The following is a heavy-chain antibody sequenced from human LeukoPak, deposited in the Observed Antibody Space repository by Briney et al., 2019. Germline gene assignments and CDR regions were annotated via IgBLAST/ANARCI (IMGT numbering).Heavy chain of an antibody. J-gene: IGHJ3*02. V-gene: IGHV5-51*01. CDR1: GYRFTTYW. CDR2: IYPDDSHT. CDR3: ARHPRNYYGSSGYYSHDTFDI. Sequence: GESLKISCKGSGYRFTTYWIGWVCQMPGTGLEWMGVIYPDDSHTRYSPSFQGQVTISADKSISTAYLQWSSLKASDTAIYYCARHPRNYYGSSGYYSHDTFDIWGQGTMVTVSS. D-gene: IGHD3-22*01.